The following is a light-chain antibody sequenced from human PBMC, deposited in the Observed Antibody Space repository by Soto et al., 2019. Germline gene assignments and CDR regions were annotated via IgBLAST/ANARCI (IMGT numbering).Light chain of an antibody. V-gene: IGLV2-14*01. CDR3: TSYASGSSHVV. Sequence: QSALTQPASVSGSPGQSITLSCTGTSSDIGGYDYVSWYQRHPGKAPKLIIYDVNNRPSGVSNRFSGSKSGNTASLTISGLQADDEADYYCTSYASGSSHVVFGGGTKLTV. CDR1: SSDIGGYDY. J-gene: IGLJ2*01. CDR2: DVN.